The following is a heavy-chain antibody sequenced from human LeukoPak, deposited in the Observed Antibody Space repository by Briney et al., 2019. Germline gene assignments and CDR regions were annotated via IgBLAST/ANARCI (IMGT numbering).Heavy chain of an antibody. Sequence: RTGGSLRLSCAASGFTFSSYGMHWVRQAPGKGLEWVAVIWYDGSNKYYADSVKGRFTISRDNSKNTLYLQMNSLRAEDTAVYYCARDVDIAAAGTHFDYWGQGTLVTVSS. J-gene: IGHJ4*02. D-gene: IGHD6-13*01. CDR3: ARDVDIAAAGTHFDY. CDR1: GFTFSSYG. V-gene: IGHV3-33*08. CDR2: IWYDGSNK.